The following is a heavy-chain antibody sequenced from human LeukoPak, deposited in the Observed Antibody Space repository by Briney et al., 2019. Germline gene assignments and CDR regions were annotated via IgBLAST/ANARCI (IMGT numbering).Heavy chain of an antibody. CDR1: GFTFRTSW. Sequence: GGSLRLSCAVSGFTFRTSWMTWVRQAPGRGLERVAIINPDGSEKYYLESLKGRITISRDNAENSVHLQMNSLKAEDTAIYYCARDRAYSAFDYWGQGTQVTVSS. V-gene: IGHV3-7*03. CDR3: ARDRAYSAFDY. D-gene: IGHD1-26*01. CDR2: INPDGSEK. J-gene: IGHJ4*02.